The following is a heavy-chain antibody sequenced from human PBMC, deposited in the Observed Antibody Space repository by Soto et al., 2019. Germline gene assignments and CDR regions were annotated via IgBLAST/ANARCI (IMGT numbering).Heavy chain of an antibody. Sequence: QVQLQESGPGLVKPSQTLSLTCTVSGGSISSGGYYWSWIRQHPGKGLEWIGYIYYSGSTYYTPSLRSRVTRSLDTAKTQFSLKVSSVTAAATAVYYCARSISPWGQGTLVTVSS. CDR3: ARSISP. CDR1: GGSISSGGYY. V-gene: IGHV4-31*03. CDR2: IYYSGST. J-gene: IGHJ5*02. D-gene: IGHD3-3*01.